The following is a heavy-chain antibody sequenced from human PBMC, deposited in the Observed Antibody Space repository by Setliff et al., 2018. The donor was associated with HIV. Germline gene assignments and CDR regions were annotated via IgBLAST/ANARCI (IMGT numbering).Heavy chain of an antibody. Sequence: GGSLRLSCAASGFTFSSYAMHWVRQAPGKGLEWVADISSSGSTIYYADSVKGRFTISRDNAKNSLYLQMNSLRAEDTAVYYCAKQYSMYYYYYMDVWGKGTTVTVSS. CDR2: ISSSGSTI. CDR3: AKQYSMYYYYYMDV. V-gene: IGHV3-48*03. D-gene: IGHD6-6*01. CDR1: GFTFSSYA. J-gene: IGHJ6*03.